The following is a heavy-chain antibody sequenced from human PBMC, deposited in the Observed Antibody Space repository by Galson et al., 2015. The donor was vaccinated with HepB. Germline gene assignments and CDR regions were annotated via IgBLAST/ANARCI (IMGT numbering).Heavy chain of an antibody. Sequence: SLRLSCAASGFTFTSYWMTWVRQAPGKGLEWVANIQKDGSERYYVDSVKGRFTISRDNAKNSLDLEMNSLRAEDTAVYYCARGNAMDVWGQGTTVSVSS. J-gene: IGHJ6*02. V-gene: IGHV3-7*03. CDR1: GFTFTSYW. CDR3: ARGNAMDV. CDR2: IQKDGSER.